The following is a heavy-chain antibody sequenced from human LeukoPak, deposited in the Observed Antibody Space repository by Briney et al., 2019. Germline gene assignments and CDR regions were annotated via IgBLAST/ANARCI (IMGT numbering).Heavy chain of an antibody. CDR1: GYTFTSYY. D-gene: IGHD2-15*01. CDR3: ARSSGVGSPIDWFDP. CDR2: INPSGGST. J-gene: IGHJ5*02. V-gene: IGHV1-46*01. Sequence: ASVKVSCKASGYTFTSYYMHWVRQAPGQGLEWMGIINPSGGSTSYAQKFQGRVTMTRDTSTSTVYMELSSLRSEDTAVYYCARSSGVGSPIDWFDPGGQGTLVTVSS.